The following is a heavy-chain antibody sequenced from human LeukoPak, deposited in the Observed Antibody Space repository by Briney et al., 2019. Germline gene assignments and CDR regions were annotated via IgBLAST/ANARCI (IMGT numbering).Heavy chain of an antibody. V-gene: IGHV3-53*01. CDR2: IYSGGNT. CDR3: ARRAGDYSHPYDY. J-gene: IGHJ4*02. CDR1: GFTVSSNS. Sequence: GGSLRLSCTVSGFTVSSNSMSWVRQAPGKGLEWVSFIYSGGNTHNSDSVKGRFTISRDNSKNTLYLQMNTLRAEDTAVYYCARRAGDYSHPYDYWGQGTLVTVSS. D-gene: IGHD3-22*01.